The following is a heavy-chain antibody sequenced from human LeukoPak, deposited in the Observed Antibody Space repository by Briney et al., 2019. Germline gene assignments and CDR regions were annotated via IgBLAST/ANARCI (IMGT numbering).Heavy chain of an antibody. Sequence: ASVKVSCTASGFTFTSSAMQWVRQARGQRLEWIGWIVVGSGNTNYAQKFQERVTITRDMSTSTAYMELSSLRSEDTAVYYCAAEYHHDSGFDYWGQGTLVTVSS. D-gene: IGHD1-1*01. CDR1: GFTFTSSA. CDR2: IVVGSGNT. CDR3: AAEYHHDSGFDY. J-gene: IGHJ4*02. V-gene: IGHV1-58*02.